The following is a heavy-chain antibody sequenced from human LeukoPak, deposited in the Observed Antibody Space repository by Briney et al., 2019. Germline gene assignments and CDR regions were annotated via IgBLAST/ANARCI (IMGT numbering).Heavy chain of an antibody. CDR2: ISISSSYI. Sequence: GGPLRLSCAASGFTFRSYSMNWVRQAPGKGLEWVSSISISSSYIYYADSVKGRFTFSRDNAKNSLYLQMNSLRAEDTAVYYCAGLRSTMVRGVRSFDPWGQGTLGTVSS. CDR1: GFTFRSYS. V-gene: IGHV3-21*01. J-gene: IGHJ5*02. CDR3: AGLRSTMVRGVRSFDP. D-gene: IGHD3-10*01.